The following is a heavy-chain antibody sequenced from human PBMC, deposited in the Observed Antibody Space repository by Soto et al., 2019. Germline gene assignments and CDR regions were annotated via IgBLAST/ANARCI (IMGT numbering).Heavy chain of an antibody. Sequence: GASVKVSCKASGGTFSNYAINWVRQAPGQGLEWMGGIVPMYRTPLYAQKFQGRVTITADEVTSTAYMEVSSLRFDDTALYFCAMYYYDRSGYPGAFDIWGLGTMVTVSS. J-gene: IGHJ3*02. CDR1: GGTFSNYA. D-gene: IGHD3-22*01. CDR3: AMYYYDRSGYPGAFDI. CDR2: IVPMYRTP. V-gene: IGHV1-69*13.